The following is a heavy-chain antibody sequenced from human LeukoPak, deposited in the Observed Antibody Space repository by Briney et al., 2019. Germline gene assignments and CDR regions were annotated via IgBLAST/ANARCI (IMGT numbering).Heavy chain of an antibody. J-gene: IGHJ4*02. D-gene: IGHD2-15*01. CDR1: GFTFTNYW. Sequence: GGSLRLSCAASGFTFTNYWMHWVRQAPGKGLVWVSRIDSDGSGTSYADSVKGRFTISRDNAKNTVYLQMNSLRAEDTAVYYCAKDDYGDYWGQGTLVTVSS. CDR2: IDSDGSGT. V-gene: IGHV3-74*01. CDR3: AKDDYGDY.